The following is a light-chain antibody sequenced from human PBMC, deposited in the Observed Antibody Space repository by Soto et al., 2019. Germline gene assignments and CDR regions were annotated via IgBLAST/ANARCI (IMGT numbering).Light chain of an antibody. CDR1: QTILYRSTNKTN. J-gene: IGKJ4*01. CDR3: QQYYNSPVT. CDR2: WAS. Sequence: DIVMTQSPDSLAVSLGERATINCKSSQTILYRSTNKTNLAWYQHKSGQPPQLLIYWASTRESGVPDRFSGSGSGTDFLLAISSLQAEDVAVYSCQQYYNSPVTFGGGTKGEI. V-gene: IGKV4-1*01.